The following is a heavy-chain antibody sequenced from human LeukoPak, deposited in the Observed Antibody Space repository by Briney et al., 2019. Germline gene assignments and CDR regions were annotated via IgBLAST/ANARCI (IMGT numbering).Heavy chain of an antibody. V-gene: IGHV3-23*01. CDR2: ISAGGVNT. CDR1: RFTFSSYG. J-gene: IGHJ5*02. D-gene: IGHD1-26*01. Sequence: GGSLRLSCAASRFTFSSYGMSWVRQPPGKGLEWVSTISAGGVNTHYADSVKGRFTVSRDNSKSTVDLQMNSLRAEDTAVYYCTKDVGPTYDWFDPWGQGTLVTVSS. CDR3: TKDVGPTYDWFDP.